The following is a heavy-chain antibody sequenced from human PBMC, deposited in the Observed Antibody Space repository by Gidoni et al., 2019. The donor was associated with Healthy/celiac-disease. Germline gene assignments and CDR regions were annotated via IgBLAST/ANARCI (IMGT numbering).Heavy chain of an antibody. Sequence: EVQLVESGGGLVKPGGSLRLSCAASGFTFSSYSMNWVRQAPGKGLEWVSSISSSSSNIYYADSVKGRFTIARDNAKNSLYLQMNSLRAEDTAVYYCASSKELLVAFDIWGQGTMVTVSS. J-gene: IGHJ3*02. CDR3: ASSKELLVAFDI. CDR2: ISSSSSNI. V-gene: IGHV3-21*01. CDR1: GFTFSSYS. D-gene: IGHD1-26*01.